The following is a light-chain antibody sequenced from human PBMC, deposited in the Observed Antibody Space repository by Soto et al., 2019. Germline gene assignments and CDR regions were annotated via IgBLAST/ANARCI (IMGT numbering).Light chain of an antibody. CDR3: AAWDDSLNAVV. J-gene: IGLJ2*01. V-gene: IGLV1-44*01. Sequence: QSVLTQPPSASGTHGQRVTISCSGSSSNIGRNTVNWYQQLPGTAPKVLIYSNNQRPSGVPDRLSGSKSGTSASLAISGLQSEDEADYYCAAWDDSLNAVVFGGGTKVTVL. CDR1: SSNIGRNT. CDR2: SNN.